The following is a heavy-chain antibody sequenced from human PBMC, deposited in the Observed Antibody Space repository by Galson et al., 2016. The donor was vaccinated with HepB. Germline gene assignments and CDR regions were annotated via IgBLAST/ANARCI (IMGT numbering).Heavy chain of an antibody. CDR3: ARGPSDSDFGSYFDS. V-gene: IGHV3-21*01. Sequence: SLRLSCAASGFTFSRYSMNWVRQAPGRGLEWVASISSGSTYIYYVDSVKGRFTVSRDNAKNSLYLQMNSLRAEDTAVSFCARGPSDSDFGSYFDSWGQGALVTVSS. CDR2: ISSGSTYI. CDR1: GFTFSRYS. D-gene: IGHD3-3*01. J-gene: IGHJ5*01.